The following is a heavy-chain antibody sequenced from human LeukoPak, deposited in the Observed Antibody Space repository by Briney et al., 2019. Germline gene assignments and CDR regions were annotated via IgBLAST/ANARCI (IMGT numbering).Heavy chain of an antibody. CDR1: GFSVSSNF. V-gene: IGHV3-53*01. Sequence: PGGSLRLSCAASGFSVSSNFMTWVRQAPGKGLGWVSVIFSGGSTYYADSVKGRFTISRDNSKNTVYLQMNSLRVEDTAVYYCARGRRWDLLVSLIDASDIWGQGTMVTVSS. CDR3: ARGRRWDLLVSLIDASDI. J-gene: IGHJ3*02. CDR2: IFSGGST. D-gene: IGHD1-26*01.